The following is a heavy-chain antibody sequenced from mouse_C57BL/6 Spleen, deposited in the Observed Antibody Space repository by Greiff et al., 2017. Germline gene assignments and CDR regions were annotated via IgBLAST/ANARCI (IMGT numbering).Heavy chain of an antibody. CDR2: ILPGSGST. J-gene: IGHJ2*01. Sequence: QVQLKQSGAELMKPGASVKLSCKATGYTFTGYWIEWVKQRPGHGLEWIGEILPGSGSTNYNEKFKGKATFTADTSSNTAYMQLSSLTTEDSAIYYCARGPHYYGSSLTFDYWGQGTTLTVSS. CDR1: GYTFTGYW. D-gene: IGHD1-1*01. V-gene: IGHV1-9*01. CDR3: ARGPHYYGSSLTFDY.